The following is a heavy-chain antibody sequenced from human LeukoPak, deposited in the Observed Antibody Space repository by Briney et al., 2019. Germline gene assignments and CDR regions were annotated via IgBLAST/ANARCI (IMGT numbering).Heavy chain of an antibody. D-gene: IGHD6-19*01. J-gene: IGHJ5*02. Sequence: ASVKVSCKASGYTFTSYDINLVRQATGQGLEWKGWMNPNSGNTGYAQKFQGRVTMTRNTSISTAYMELSSLRSEDTAVYYCARGGSGWYGNNWFDPWGQGTLVTVSS. V-gene: IGHV1-8*01. CDR1: GYTFTSYD. CDR2: MNPNSGNT. CDR3: ARGGSGWYGNNWFDP.